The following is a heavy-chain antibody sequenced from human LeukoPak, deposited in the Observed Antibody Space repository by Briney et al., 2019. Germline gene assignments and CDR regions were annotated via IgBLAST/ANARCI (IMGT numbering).Heavy chain of an antibody. CDR3: ARSPMYYYDSSGYYVF. Sequence: PSETLSLTCTVSGYSISSGYYWGWIRQPPGKGLEWIGIIYHSGRTDYNPSLKSRVTISEDTSKNQFSLKLSSVTAADTAVYYCARSPMYYYDSSGYYVFGGQGTLVTVSS. J-gene: IGHJ4*02. V-gene: IGHV4-38-2*02. D-gene: IGHD3-22*01. CDR2: IYHSGRT. CDR1: GYSISSGYY.